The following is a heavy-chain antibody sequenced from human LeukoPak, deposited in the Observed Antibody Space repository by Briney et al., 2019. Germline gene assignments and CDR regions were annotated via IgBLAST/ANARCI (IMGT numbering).Heavy chain of an antibody. J-gene: IGHJ4*02. Sequence: GGSLRLSCAASGFTFDDYAMHWVRQAPGKGLEWVSLISWDGGSTYYADSVKGRFTISRDNSKNSLYLQMNSLRAEDTALYCCALYSYGQRGELDYWGQGTLVTVSS. V-gene: IGHV3-43D*03. CDR3: ALYSYGQRGELDY. CDR2: ISWDGGST. D-gene: IGHD5-18*01. CDR1: GFTFDDYA.